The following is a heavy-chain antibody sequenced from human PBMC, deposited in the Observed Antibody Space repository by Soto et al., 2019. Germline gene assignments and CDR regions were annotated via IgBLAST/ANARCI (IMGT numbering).Heavy chain of an antibody. CDR2: ISWNSGSI. V-gene: IGHV3-9*01. J-gene: IGHJ4*02. CDR1: GFSFDDYA. CDR3: AKATPTLLTTVTKGYFDY. Sequence: EVQLVESGGGLVQPGRSLRLSCAASGFSFDDYAMHWVRQAPGKGLEWVSGISWNSGSIGYADSEKGRFTISRDNAKNSLYLQMNSLRAEDTALYYCAKATPTLLTTVTKGYFDYWGQEPLVTVSS. D-gene: IGHD4-17*01.